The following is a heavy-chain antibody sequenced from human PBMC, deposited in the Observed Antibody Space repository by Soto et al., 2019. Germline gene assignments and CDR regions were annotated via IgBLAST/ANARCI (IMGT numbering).Heavy chain of an antibody. V-gene: IGHV3-30*03. D-gene: IGHD6-19*01. CDR3: ARGGRQWLVTSDFNY. Sequence: VQLVESGGGVVQPGRSLRLSCAASGFTFIDYAMHWFRQAPGKGLEWVAVVSHDGGNTHYADSVKGRFTISGDSSKRKFSREMTSVRAGETVVFSCARGGRQWLVTSDFNYWGQGALVTVSS. CDR1: GFTFIDYA. J-gene: IGHJ4*02. CDR2: VSHDGGNT.